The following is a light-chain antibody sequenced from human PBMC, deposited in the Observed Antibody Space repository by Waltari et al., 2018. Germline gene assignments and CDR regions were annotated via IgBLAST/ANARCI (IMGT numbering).Light chain of an antibody. J-gene: IGLJ3*02. CDR2: YNH. CDR1: TSTLGSNT. Sequence: QSVLTQPPSASGTPGQRVTISCSGSTSTLGSNTENWYQQLPGTAPKLLLFYNHQPPSGVPDRFSGSKSGTSASLAISGLQSEDEADYYCATWDDSLDGRVFGGGTKLTVL. V-gene: IGLV1-44*01. CDR3: ATWDDSLDGRV.